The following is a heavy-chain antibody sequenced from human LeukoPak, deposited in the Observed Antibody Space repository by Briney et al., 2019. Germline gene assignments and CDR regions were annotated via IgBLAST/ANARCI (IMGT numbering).Heavy chain of an antibody. CDR1: GYTFTGYY. V-gene: IGHV1-2*02. CDR2: INPNSGGT. J-gene: IGHJ6*03. Sequence: ASVKVSCKASGYTFTGYYMHWVRQAPGQGLEWMGWINPNSGGTNYAQKFQGRVTITRNTSISTAYMELSSLRSEDTAVYYCAREMATMSYYYYMDVWGKGTTVTVSS. D-gene: IGHD5-24*01. CDR3: AREMATMSYYYYMDV.